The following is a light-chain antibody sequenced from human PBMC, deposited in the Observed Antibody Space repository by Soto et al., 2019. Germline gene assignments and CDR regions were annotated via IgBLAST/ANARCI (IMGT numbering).Light chain of an antibody. CDR2: GAS. CDR3: QQCNNWPPTPPSFT. V-gene: IGKV3D-15*01. J-gene: IGKJ3*01. CDR1: QSVSSN. Sequence: EIVMTQSPATLSVSPGERATLSCRASQSVSSNLAWYQQKPGQAPRLLIYGASTRATGIPARFSGSGSGTEFTLTISSLQSEDFAVYYCQQCNNWPPTPPSFTFGPGTKVDIK.